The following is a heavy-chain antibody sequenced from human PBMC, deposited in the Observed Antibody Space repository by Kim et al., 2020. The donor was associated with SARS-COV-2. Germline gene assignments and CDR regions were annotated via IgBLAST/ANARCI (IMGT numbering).Heavy chain of an antibody. CDR3: ADLSSGWYLDY. CDR2: T. V-gene: IGHV3-23*01. J-gene: IGHJ4*02. D-gene: IGHD6-19*01. Sequence: TYYADSVKGRFTISRDNSKTKLYLQMNSLRAEDTAVYYCADLSSGWYLDYWGQGTLVTVSS.